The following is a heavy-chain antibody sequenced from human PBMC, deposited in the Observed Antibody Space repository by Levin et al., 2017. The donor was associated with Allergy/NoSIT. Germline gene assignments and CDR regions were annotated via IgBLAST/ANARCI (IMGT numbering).Heavy chain of an antibody. V-gene: IGHV1-2*02. CDR2: INPNSGGT. J-gene: IGHJ3*02. CDR1: GYTFTGYY. Sequence: ASVKVSCKASGYTFTGYYMHWVRQAPGQGLEWMGWINPNSGGTNYAQKFQGRVTMTRDTSISTAYMELSRLRSDDTAVYYCASVVTIFQMDAFDIWGQGTMVTVSS. CDR3: ASVVTIFQMDAFDI. D-gene: IGHD3-9*01.